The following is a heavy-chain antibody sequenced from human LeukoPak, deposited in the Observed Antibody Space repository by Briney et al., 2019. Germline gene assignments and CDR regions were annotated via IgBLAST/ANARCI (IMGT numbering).Heavy chain of an antibody. CDR1: GFNFDDYV. CDR2: ISWNSGSI. D-gene: IGHD3-3*01. V-gene: IGHV3-9*03. Sequence: GGSLRLSCVASGFNFDDYVMHWVRQAPGKGLEWVSSISWNSGSIDYADSVKGRFTISRDNGKNSLYLQMNSLRAEDMALYYCAKEAGTGVVTYYFDYWGQGTLVTVSS. CDR3: AKEAGTGVVTYYFDY. J-gene: IGHJ4*02.